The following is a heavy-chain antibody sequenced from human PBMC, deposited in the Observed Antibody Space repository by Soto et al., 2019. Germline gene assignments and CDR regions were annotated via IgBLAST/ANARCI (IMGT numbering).Heavy chain of an antibody. Sequence: QVQLLQSAAEVKKPGSSVNVSCKASGYTFTNFGVPWVRQAPGPVIEWMGWISAYTDDPNYAQKFQGRVTMTIDTSTSTAYMDLRSLTSDDTAGYYCARVIPGAEAWFDPWGQGTLVTVSS. J-gene: IGHJ5*02. V-gene: IGHV1-18*01. D-gene: IGHD2-21*01. CDR3: ARVIPGAEAWFDP. CDR1: GYTFTNFG. CDR2: ISAYTDDP.